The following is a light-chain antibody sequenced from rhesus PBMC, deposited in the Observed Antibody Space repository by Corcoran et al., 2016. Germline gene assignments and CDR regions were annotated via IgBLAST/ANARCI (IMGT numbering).Light chain of an antibody. CDR3: QQCNSYPYS. V-gene: IGKV1-38*01. J-gene: IGKJ2*01. Sequence: DIQLTQSPSSLSASVGDRVTITCRARQGISSYLVWYQKNSGKAPKLLNYDASTLQTGVPSRFSGAGSVTEFTLTISSLKPEDFATYYCQQCNSYPYSFGQGTKVDIK. CDR1: QGISSY. CDR2: DAS.